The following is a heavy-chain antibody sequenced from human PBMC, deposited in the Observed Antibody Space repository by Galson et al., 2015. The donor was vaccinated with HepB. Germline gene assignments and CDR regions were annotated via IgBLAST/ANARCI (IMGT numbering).Heavy chain of an antibody. CDR2: IRSKAYGGTT. Sequence: SLRLSCAASGFTFSSYGMHWVRQAPGKGLEWVGFIRSKAYGGTTEYAASVKGRFTISRDDSKSIAYLRMNSLKTEDTAVYYCTRGGDGYTIPDWDYWGQGTLVTVSS. V-gene: IGHV3-49*04. CDR3: TRGGDGYTIPDWDY. CDR1: GFTFSSYG. D-gene: IGHD5-24*01. J-gene: IGHJ4*02.